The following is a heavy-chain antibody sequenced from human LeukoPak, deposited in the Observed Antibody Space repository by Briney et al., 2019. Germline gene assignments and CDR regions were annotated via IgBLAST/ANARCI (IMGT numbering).Heavy chain of an antibody. D-gene: IGHD1-26*01. Sequence: SETLSLTCTVSGGSISGFYWSWFRQPPGKGLEWIAYIYSSGITDYNPSLKSRVTLSVDSSKNQFSLELSSVTAADTAVYYCARHRGGRFSGSYCDYWGQGTLVTVSS. CDR2: IYSSGIT. V-gene: IGHV4-59*08. CDR3: ARHRGGRFSGSYCDY. CDR1: GGSISGFY. J-gene: IGHJ4*02.